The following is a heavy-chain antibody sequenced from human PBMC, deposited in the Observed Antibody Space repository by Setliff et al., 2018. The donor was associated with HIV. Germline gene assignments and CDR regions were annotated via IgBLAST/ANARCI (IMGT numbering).Heavy chain of an antibody. CDR2: IYDSGSS. Sequence: PSETLSLTCTVSGDSISSGGYYWSWIRQHPGKGLEFIGCIYDSGSSHYNPSLKSRVVISLDTSKNQFSLRLSSVTAADTAVYYCASRCGGDFWGQGTLVTVSS. V-gene: IGHV4-31*03. J-gene: IGHJ4*02. D-gene: IGHD2-21*01. CDR1: GDSISSGGYY. CDR3: ASRCGGDF.